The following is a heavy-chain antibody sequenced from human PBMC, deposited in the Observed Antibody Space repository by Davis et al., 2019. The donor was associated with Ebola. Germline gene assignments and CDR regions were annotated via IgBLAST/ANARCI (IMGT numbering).Heavy chain of an antibody. CDR2: IIPIFGTA. Sequence: AASVKVSCKASGGTFSSYAISWARQAPGQGLEWMGGIIPIFGTANYAQKFQGRVTITADESTSTAYMELSSLRSEDTAVYYCARVTGTTYNGMDVWGQGTTVTVSS. D-gene: IGHD1-20*01. CDR1: GGTFSSYA. V-gene: IGHV1-69*13. CDR3: ARVTGTTYNGMDV. J-gene: IGHJ6*02.